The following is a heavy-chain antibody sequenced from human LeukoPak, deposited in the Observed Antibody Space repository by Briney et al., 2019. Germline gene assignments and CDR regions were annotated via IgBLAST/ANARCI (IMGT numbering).Heavy chain of an antibody. CDR1: GFTFDDYA. D-gene: IGHD3-22*01. V-gene: IGHV3-9*01. Sequence: QPGRSLRLSCAASGFTFDDYAMHWVRQAPGKGLEWVSGITWNSDRKGYADSVKGRFTISRDNAKNSLYLQMNSLRAEDTAVYYCARDLYRIVVVPHYFDYWGQGTLVTVSS. J-gene: IGHJ4*02. CDR2: ITWNSDRK. CDR3: ARDLYRIVVVPHYFDY.